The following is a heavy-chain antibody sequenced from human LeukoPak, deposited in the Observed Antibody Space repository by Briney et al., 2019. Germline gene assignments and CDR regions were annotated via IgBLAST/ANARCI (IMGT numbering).Heavy chain of an antibody. D-gene: IGHD5-12*01. CDR1: GYTFTGYY. V-gene: IGHV1-2*02. J-gene: IGHJ4*02. Sequence: GASVKVSCKASGYTFTGYYMHWVRQAPGQGLEWMGWINPNSGGTNYAQKFQGRVTMTRDTSISTAYMELSRLRSDDTAVYYCAREDRDGYSGYDYLWYYWGQGTLVTVSS. CDR3: AREDRDGYSGYDYLWYY. CDR2: INPNSGGT.